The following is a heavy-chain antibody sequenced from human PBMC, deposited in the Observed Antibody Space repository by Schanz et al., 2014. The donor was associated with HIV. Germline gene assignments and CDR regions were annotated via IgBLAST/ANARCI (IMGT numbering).Heavy chain of an antibody. CDR3: AKEEQQLGGVGGYHFDY. V-gene: IGHV3-30*18. J-gene: IGHJ4*02. CDR1: GFTFSSYG. D-gene: IGHD6-13*01. CDR2: ISYDGSNK. Sequence: QVQLVESGGGVVQPGRSLRLSCAASGFTFSSYGMHWVLQAPGKGLEWVAVISYDGSNKYYADSVKGRFTISRDISKNTLYLQMNSLRAEDTAVYYCAKEEQQLGGVGGYHFDYWGQGTLVTVSS.